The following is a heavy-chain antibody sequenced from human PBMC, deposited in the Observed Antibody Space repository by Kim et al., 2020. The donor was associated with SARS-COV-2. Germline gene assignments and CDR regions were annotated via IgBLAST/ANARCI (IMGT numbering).Heavy chain of an antibody. D-gene: IGHD6-13*01. V-gene: IGHV3-21*01. CDR2: ISSSSSYI. CDR3: ARFRQQLVRAGYYYGMDV. Sequence: GGSLRLSCAASGFTFSSYSMNWVRQAPGKGLEWVSSISSSSSYIYYADSVKGRFTISRDNAKNSLYLQMNSLRAEDTAVYYCARFRQQLVRAGYYYGMDVWGQGTTVTVSS. J-gene: IGHJ6*02. CDR1: GFTFSSYS.